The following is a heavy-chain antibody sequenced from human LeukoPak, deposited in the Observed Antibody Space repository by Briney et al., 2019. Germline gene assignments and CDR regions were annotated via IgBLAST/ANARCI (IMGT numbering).Heavy chain of an antibody. V-gene: IGHV1-18*01. CDR3: ARDSPFLVPGTGDAFAV. J-gene: IGHJ3*01. CDR2: IIAYHGKT. Sequence: ASVTVSCKASGYTFTTFGISWVRQAPGQGLEWRGWIIAYHGKTNFAQRFQGRLTLTTEASTSTAYMELRSLRSDDTAIYYCARDSPFLVPGTGDAFAVWGQGTMVSVSS. D-gene: IGHD6-19*01. CDR1: GYTFTTFG.